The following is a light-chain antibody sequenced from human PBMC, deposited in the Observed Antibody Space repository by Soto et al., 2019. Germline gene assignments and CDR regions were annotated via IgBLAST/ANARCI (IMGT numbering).Light chain of an antibody. V-gene: IGLV1-47*02. J-gene: IGLJ2*01. CDR2: SNN. CDR1: SSSIGSNY. CDR3: AAWDDSLSASVV. Sequence: QSVLTQPPSASGTPGQRVTISSSGSSSSIGSNYICWCHHLPGTAPKLLIYSNNQRPSGVPDRFSGSKSGTSASLAISGLRSDDEADYYCAAWDDSLSASVVFGGGTKVTVL.